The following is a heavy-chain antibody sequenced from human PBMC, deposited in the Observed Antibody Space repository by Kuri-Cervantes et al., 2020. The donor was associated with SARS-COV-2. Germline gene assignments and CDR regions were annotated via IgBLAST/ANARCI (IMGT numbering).Heavy chain of an antibody. V-gene: IGHV3-21*01. J-gene: IGHJ6*03. Sequence: ETLSLTCAASGFTVSSNYMSWVRQAPGKALEWVSSISGSGSYIYYADSVKGRFTISKESGENSLYLHMNSLRGDDTAVYYCARVAGEGPIYYYYMDVWGKGTTVTVSS. CDR1: GFTVSSNY. CDR2: ISGSGSYI. CDR3: ARVAGEGPIYYYYMDV.